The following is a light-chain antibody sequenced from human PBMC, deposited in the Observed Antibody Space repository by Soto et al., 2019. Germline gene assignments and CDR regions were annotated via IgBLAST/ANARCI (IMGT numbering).Light chain of an antibody. V-gene: IGLV1-51*02. CDR2: ENN. Sequence: QAVVTQPPSMSAAPGQMVTISCSGGSSNFGNNFVSWYQHLPRTAPKLLIYENNKRPSGIPDRFSGSKSGTSATLGITGLQTGDEADYYCAAWDSSLSIWMFGGGTKLTVL. J-gene: IGLJ3*02. CDR1: SSNFGNNF. CDR3: AAWDSSLSIWM.